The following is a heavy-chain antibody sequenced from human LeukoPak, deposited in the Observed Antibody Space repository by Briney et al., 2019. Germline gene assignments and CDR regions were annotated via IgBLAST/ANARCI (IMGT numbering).Heavy chain of an antibody. D-gene: IGHD2-15*01. CDR3: ARQELLGYCSGGSCYSPWFDP. CDR1: GGSISSYY. V-gene: IGHV4-59*08. Sequence: SETLSLTCTVSGGSISSYYWSWIQQPPGKGLEWIGYIYYSGSTNYNPSLKSRVTISVDTSKNQFSLKLSSVTAADTAVYYCARQELLGYCSGGSCYSPWFDPWGQGTLVTVSS. J-gene: IGHJ5*02. CDR2: IYYSGST.